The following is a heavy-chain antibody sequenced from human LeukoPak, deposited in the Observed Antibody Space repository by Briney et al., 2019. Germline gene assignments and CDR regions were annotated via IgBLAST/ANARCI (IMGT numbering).Heavy chain of an antibody. J-gene: IGHJ4*02. CDR3: AKGGRMLGELTPNYFDY. CDR2: IIPIFGTA. D-gene: IGHD3-10*02. Sequence: SVKVSCKASGGTFSSYAISWVRQAPGQGLEWMGRIIPIFGTANYAQKFQGRVTITTDESTSTAYMELSSLRSEDTAVYYCAKGGRMLGELTPNYFDYWGQGTLVTVSS. CDR1: GGTFSSYA. V-gene: IGHV1-69*05.